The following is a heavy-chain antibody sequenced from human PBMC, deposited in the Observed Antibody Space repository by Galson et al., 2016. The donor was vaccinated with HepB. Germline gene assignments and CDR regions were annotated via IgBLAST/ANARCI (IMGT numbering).Heavy chain of an antibody. J-gene: IGHJ4*02. CDR3: ARFFYDTSGYRKLDY. Sequence: SLRLSCAASGFVFGSYWMTWVRQAPGKGLEWVANIRQDGSEKSYVDSVKGRFTVSRDNAKNSRYLHMNRQRAEDTAVYFCARFFYDTSGYRKLDYWGQGALVTVSA. CDR2: IRQDGSEK. D-gene: IGHD3-22*01. V-gene: IGHV3-7*04. CDR1: GFVFGSYW.